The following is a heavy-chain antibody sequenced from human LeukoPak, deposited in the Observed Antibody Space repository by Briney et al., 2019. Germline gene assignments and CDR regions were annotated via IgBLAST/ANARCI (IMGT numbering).Heavy chain of an antibody. CDR2: VYYTGIT. V-gene: IGHV4-34*01. CDR1: GFTFSDYY. Sequence: SGGSLRLSCAASGFTFSDYYMSWIRQAPGKGLEWIGTVYYTGITHYNPSLKSRITISVDTSKNHFSLNLTSVTAADTAVYFCARHGILTDHSIRYWGQGLLVTVSS. CDR3: ARHGILTDHSIRY. D-gene: IGHD2-8*01. J-gene: IGHJ4*02.